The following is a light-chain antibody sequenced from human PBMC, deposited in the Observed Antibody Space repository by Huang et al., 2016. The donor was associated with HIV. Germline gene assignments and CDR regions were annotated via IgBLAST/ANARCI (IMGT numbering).Light chain of an antibody. Sequence: EIVMTQSPVTLSVSPGERVTLSCRASQSVSTNLAWYQQKPGQPPSLLIYDASTRATGIPARFSGRGSGSEFTLTISSLQSEHFAVYYCQQYDTWPITFGPGTKVDTK. CDR3: QQYDTWPIT. J-gene: IGKJ3*01. V-gene: IGKV3-15*01. CDR1: QSVSTN. CDR2: DAS.